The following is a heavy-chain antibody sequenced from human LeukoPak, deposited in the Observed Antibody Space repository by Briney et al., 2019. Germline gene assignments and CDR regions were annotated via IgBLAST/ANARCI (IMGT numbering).Heavy chain of an antibody. CDR2: IYYSGST. Sequence: PSETLSLTCTVSGGSISSYYWGWIRQPPGKGLEWIGSIYYSGSTYYNPSLKSRVTISVDTSKNQFSLKLSSVTAADTAVYYCASEPYFDFWSGYYDYWGQGTLVTVSS. D-gene: IGHD3-3*01. V-gene: IGHV4-39*07. J-gene: IGHJ4*02. CDR1: GGSISSYY. CDR3: ASEPYFDFWSGYYDY.